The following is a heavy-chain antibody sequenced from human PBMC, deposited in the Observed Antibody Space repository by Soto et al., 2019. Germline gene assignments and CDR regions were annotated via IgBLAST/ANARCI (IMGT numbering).Heavy chain of an antibody. CDR2: ISYDGSNK. CDR1: GFTFSSYG. J-gene: IGHJ4*02. CDR3: AKAGGLNWNCIDY. V-gene: IGHV3-30*18. Sequence: QVQLVESGGGVVQPGRSLRLSCAASGFTFSSYGMHWVRQAPGKGLEGVAVISYDGSNKYYADSVKGRFTISRDNSKNSLYLQMNSLRAEDTAVYYCAKAGGLNWNCIDYWGQRTLVSVSS. D-gene: IGHD1-7*01.